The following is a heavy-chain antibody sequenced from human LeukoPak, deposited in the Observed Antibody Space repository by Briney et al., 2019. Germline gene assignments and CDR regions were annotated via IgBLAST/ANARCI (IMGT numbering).Heavy chain of an antibody. J-gene: IGHJ5*02. CDR3: ARASPLGLNWFDP. Sequence: SETLSLTCAVYGGSFSGYYWSWIRQPPGKGLECIGEINHSGSTNYNPSLKSRVTISVDTSKNKFSLKLSSVTAADTAVYYCARASPLGLNWFDPWGQGTLVTVSS. CDR2: INHSGST. V-gene: IGHV4-34*01. D-gene: IGHD3/OR15-3a*01. CDR1: GGSFSGYY.